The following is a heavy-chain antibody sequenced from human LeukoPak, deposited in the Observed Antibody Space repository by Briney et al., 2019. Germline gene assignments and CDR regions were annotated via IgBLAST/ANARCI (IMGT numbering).Heavy chain of an antibody. J-gene: IGHJ6*03. CDR1: GGSISSYY. Sequence: PSETLSLTCTVSGGSISSYYWSWIRQPPGKGLEWIGYIYYSGSTNYNPSLKSRVTISVDTSKNQFSLKLSSVTAADTAVYYCARASYYYYYYMDVWGKGTTVTVSS. CDR2: IYYSGST. CDR3: ARASYYYYYYMDV. V-gene: IGHV4-59*01.